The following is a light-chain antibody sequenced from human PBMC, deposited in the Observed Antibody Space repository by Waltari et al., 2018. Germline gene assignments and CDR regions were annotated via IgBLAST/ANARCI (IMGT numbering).Light chain of an antibody. V-gene: IGKV1-6*01. CDR3: QQYYSYPPT. Sequence: IQMTQSPSSLSASVGDTVTITCRASQSFSSTLAWYQQKPGKAPKLLIYSASSLQSGVPSRFSGSESGTDFTLTISSLQPEDIASYYCQQYYSYPPTFGQGTKVEIK. J-gene: IGKJ1*01. CDR1: QSFSST. CDR2: SAS.